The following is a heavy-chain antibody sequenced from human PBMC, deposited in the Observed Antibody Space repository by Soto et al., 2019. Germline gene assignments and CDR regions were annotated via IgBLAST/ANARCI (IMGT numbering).Heavy chain of an antibody. D-gene: IGHD6-19*01. J-gene: IGHJ5*02. V-gene: IGHV1-18*01. CDR3: ARTLDAVAGGWFDP. CDR1: GYTFTSYG. Sequence: GASVKVSCKASGYTFTSYGISWVRQAPGQGLECMGWISAYNGNTNYAQKLQGRVTMTTDTSTSTAYMELRSLRSDDTAVYYCARTLDAVAGGWFDPWGQGTLVTVSS. CDR2: ISAYNGNT.